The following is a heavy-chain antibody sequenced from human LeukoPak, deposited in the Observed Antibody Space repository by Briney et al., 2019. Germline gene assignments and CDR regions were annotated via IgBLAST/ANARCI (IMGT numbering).Heavy chain of an antibody. CDR2: INHTVST. J-gene: IGHJ4*02. Sequence: SQTLCLTCAVYGGASSVYYWSWIRQPPGKGLEWTGGINHTVSTNYNPSLKSRVTMSVDTSKNQFSLKLTSVTAADTAVYYCARVEYQLLTWRHLGDYWGQGTLVTVSS. D-gene: IGHD2-2*01. V-gene: IGHV4-34*01. CDR3: ARVEYQLLTWRHLGDY. CDR1: GGASSVYY.